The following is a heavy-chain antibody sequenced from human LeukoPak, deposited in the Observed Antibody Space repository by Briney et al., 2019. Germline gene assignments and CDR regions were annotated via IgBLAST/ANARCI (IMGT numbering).Heavy chain of an antibody. CDR2: IYHSGST. CDR3: ARDRFGQQLVQSYYYMDV. D-gene: IGHD6-13*01. J-gene: IGHJ6*03. CDR1: GGSISSGGYY. Sequence: SETLSLTCTVSGGSISSGGYYWSWIRQPPGKGLEWIGYIYHSGSTNYNPSLKSRVTMSVDTSKNQFSLKLSSVTAADTAVYYCARDRFGQQLVQSYYYMDVWGKGTTVTVSS. V-gene: IGHV4-61*08.